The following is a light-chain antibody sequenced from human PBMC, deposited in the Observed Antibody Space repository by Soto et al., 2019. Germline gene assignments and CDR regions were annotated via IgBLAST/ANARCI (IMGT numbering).Light chain of an antibody. CDR1: SSDVAAYNF. CDR2: EVI. Sequence: QSALTQPASVSGSPGQSITISCTGTSSDVAAYNFVSWYQQHPGEVPKLMIYEVIKRPSGISDRFSGSKSGNTASLTISGLQAEDEAGYYCSAYTHSNTVIFGGGTKLTVL. J-gene: IGLJ2*01. V-gene: IGLV2-14*03. CDR3: SAYTHSNTVI.